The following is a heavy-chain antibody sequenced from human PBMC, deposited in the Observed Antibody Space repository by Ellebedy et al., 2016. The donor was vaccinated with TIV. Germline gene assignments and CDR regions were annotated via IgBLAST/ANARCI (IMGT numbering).Heavy chain of an antibody. CDR3: TPELCGAGCYPGNF. CDR2: IKRTSDGGTN. J-gene: IGHJ4*02. V-gene: IGHV3-15*07. D-gene: IGHD2-2*01. CDR1: GFTFSNAW. Sequence: GESLKISCAASGFTFSNAWMNWVRQAPGKGPEWVGRIKRTSDGGTNDYATTVKGMFTISRDDSKNTVSLLMDSLETEDTAVYYCTPELCGAGCYPGNFWGQGTQVTVSS.